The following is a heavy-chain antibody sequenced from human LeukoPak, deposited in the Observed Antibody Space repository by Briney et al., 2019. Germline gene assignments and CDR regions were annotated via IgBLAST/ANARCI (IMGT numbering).Heavy chain of an antibody. V-gene: IGHV4-61*01. CDR3: ASRWGYCSSTSFLEYFQH. CDR2: IYYSGST. D-gene: IGHD2-2*01. Sequence: PSETLSLTCTVSGGSVSSGSYYWSWIRQPPGKGLEWIGYIYYSGSTNYNPSLKSRVTISVDTSKNQFSLKLSSVTAADTAVYYCASRWGYCSSTSFLEYFQHLGQGTLVTVSS. J-gene: IGHJ1*01. CDR1: GGSVSSGSYY.